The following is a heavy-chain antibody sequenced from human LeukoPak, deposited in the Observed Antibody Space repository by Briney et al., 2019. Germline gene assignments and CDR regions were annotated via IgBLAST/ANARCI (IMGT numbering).Heavy chain of an antibody. D-gene: IGHD6-6*01. Sequence: PSETPSLTCAVYGGSFSGYYWSWIRQPPGKGLEWIGEINHSGSTNYNPSLKSRVTISVDTSKNQFSLKLSSVTAADTAVYYCAREYSSSSFDYWGQGTLVTVSS. CDR1: GGSFSGYY. CDR3: AREYSSSSFDY. J-gene: IGHJ4*02. CDR2: INHSGST. V-gene: IGHV4-34*01.